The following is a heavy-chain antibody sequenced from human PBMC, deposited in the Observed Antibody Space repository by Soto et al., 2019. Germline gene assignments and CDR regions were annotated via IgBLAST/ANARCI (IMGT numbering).Heavy chain of an antibody. CDR2: IKQDGSEK. J-gene: IGHJ4*02. V-gene: IGHV3-7*01. CDR1: GFTFSSYW. Sequence: PGGSLRLSCAASGFTFSSYWMSWVRQAPGKGLEWVANIKQDGSEKYYVDSVKGRFTISRDNAKNSLYLQMNSLRAEDTAVYYCAKLGWYGSGSYSHWGQGTLVTVSS. D-gene: IGHD3-10*01. CDR3: AKLGWYGSGSYSH.